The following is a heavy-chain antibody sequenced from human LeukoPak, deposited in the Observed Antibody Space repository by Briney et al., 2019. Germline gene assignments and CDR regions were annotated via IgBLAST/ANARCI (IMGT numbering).Heavy chain of an antibody. D-gene: IGHD1-26*01. CDR1: GGTFSSYA. J-gene: IGHJ4*02. V-gene: IGHV1-2*02. Sequence: GASVKVSCKASGGTFSSYAISWVRQAPGQGLEWMGWINPNSGGTNYAQKFQGRVTTTRGTSISTAYMDLSRLRSDDTAVYYCARGSIVGATFDYFDYWGQGTLVTVSS. CDR3: ARGSIVGATFDYFDY. CDR2: INPNSGGT.